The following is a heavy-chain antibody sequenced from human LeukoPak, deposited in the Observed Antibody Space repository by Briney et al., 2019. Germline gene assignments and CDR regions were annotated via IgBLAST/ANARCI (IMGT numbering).Heavy chain of an antibody. CDR3: ARHGDSSGYYYYFDC. CDR1: GGSISSYY. V-gene: IGHV4-59*08. Sequence: PSETLSLTCTVSGGSISSYYWSWIRQPPGKGLEWIGYIYYSGRTNHYLSLKIRITMSVDTSKNQFSLKLSSVTAADTAVYYCARHGDSSGYYYYFDCWGQGTLVTVSS. J-gene: IGHJ4*02. D-gene: IGHD3-22*01. CDR2: IYYSGRT.